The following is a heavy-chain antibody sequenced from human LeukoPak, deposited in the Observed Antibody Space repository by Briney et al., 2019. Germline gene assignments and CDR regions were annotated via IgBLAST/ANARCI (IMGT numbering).Heavy chain of an antibody. J-gene: IGHJ6*03. D-gene: IGHD2-2*01. Sequence: GGSLRLSCAASGFTFSSYAMSWVRQAPGKGLEWVSAISGSGGSTYYADSVKGRFTISRENSKNTLYLQMNSLRAEDTAVYYCARSNQLTWGYYYYYMDVWGKGTTVTVSS. V-gene: IGHV3-23*01. CDR2: ISGSGGST. CDR1: GFTFSSYA. CDR3: ARSNQLTWGYYYYYMDV.